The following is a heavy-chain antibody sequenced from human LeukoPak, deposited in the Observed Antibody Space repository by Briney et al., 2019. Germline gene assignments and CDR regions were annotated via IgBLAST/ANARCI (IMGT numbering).Heavy chain of an antibody. Sequence: ASVKVSCKASGYTFTGYYMHWVRQAPGQGLEWMGWINPNSGGTNYAQKFQGRVTMTRDTSISTAYMELSRLRSDDTAVYYCARPAPHYYDGSGYQTPLGYWGQGTLVTVSS. V-gene: IGHV1-2*02. CDR2: INPNSGGT. CDR3: ARPAPHYYDGSGYQTPLGY. J-gene: IGHJ4*02. CDR1: GYTFTGYY. D-gene: IGHD3-22*01.